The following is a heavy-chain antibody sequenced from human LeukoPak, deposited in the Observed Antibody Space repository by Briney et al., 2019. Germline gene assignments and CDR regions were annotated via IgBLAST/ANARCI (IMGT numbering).Heavy chain of an antibody. Sequence: SETLSLTCTVFGGSISSGDYYWSWIRQPPGKGLEWIGYIYYSGSTYYNPSLKSRVTISVDTSKNQFSLKLSSVTAADTAVYYCASSGYYLRKGIDYWGQGTLVTVSS. CDR1: GGSISSGDYY. V-gene: IGHV4-30-4*01. CDR2: IYYSGST. J-gene: IGHJ4*02. D-gene: IGHD3-22*01. CDR3: ASSGYYLRKGIDY.